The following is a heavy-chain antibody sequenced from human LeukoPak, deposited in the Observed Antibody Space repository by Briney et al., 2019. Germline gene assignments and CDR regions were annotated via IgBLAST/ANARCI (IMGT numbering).Heavy chain of an antibody. V-gene: IGHV4-34*01. CDR3: ADRWVGMDV. CDR1: GGSFSGYY. J-gene: IGHJ6*02. CDR2: INHSGST. Sequence: TSETLSLTCAVYGGSFSGYYWSWIRQPPGKGLEWIGEINHSGSTNYNPSLKSRVTISVDTSKNQFSLKLSSVTAADTAVYYCADRWVGMDVRGQGTTVTVSS.